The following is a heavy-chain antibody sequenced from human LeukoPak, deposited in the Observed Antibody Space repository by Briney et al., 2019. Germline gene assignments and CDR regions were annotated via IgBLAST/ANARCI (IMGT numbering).Heavy chain of an antibody. V-gene: IGHV1-2*06. D-gene: IGHD3-9*01. Sequence: ASVKVSCKASGYTFTGYYMHWVRQAPGQGLEWMGRINPNSGGTNYAQKFQGRVTMTRDTSISTAYMELSRLRSDDTAVYYCAREAGDILTGYYYFDYWGQGTLVTVSS. J-gene: IGHJ4*02. CDR1: GYTFTGYY. CDR3: AREAGDILTGYYYFDY. CDR2: INPNSGGT.